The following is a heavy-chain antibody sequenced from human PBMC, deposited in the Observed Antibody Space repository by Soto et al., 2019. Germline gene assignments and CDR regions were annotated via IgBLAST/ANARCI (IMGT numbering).Heavy chain of an antibody. CDR1: GDTFTDYY. CDR3: ARGGHVVVVTAALDY. Sequence: QVQLMQSGAEVKKPGASVKVSCTASGDTFTDYYIHWVRQAPGQGLEWMGTVNPSGGHTTYAQHFLVRVTMTRETSTSTLYMELTSLTSDDTAIYYCARGGHVVVVTAALDYWGQGTMVTVAS. V-gene: IGHV1-46*01. J-gene: IGHJ4*02. CDR2: VNPSGGHT. D-gene: IGHD2-21*02.